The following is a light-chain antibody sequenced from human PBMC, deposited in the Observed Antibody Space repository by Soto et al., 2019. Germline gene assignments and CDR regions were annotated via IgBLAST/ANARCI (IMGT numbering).Light chain of an antibody. J-gene: IGLJ2*01. CDR3: SSYTSSSTLVV. V-gene: IGLV2-14*03. Sequence: QSALTQPASVSGSPGQSITISCTGTSTDVGGFNYVSWYQLHPGKAPKLMIYDVTNRPSGVSYRFSGSKSGNTASLTISGLQAEDEADYYCSSYTSSSTLVVFGGVTKLTVL. CDR2: DVT. CDR1: STDVGGFNY.